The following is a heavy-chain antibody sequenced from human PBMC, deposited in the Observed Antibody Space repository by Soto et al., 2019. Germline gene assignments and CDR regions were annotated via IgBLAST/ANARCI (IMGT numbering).Heavy chain of an antibody. J-gene: IGHJ6*02. D-gene: IGHD3-16*02. Sequence: ASVKVSCKASGYTFTTYGISWVRQAPGQGLEWMGWINAYNGSTNYAEKLQGRVTMTTDTPTSTAYVDLRSLRSDDTAVYYCARLSLNYGMDVWGQGTTVTVSS. V-gene: IGHV1-18*01. CDR2: INAYNGST. CDR3: ARLSLNYGMDV. CDR1: GYTFTTYG.